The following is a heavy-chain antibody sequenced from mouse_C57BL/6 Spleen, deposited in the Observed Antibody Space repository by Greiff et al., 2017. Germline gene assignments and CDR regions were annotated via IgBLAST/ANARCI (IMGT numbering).Heavy chain of an antibody. CDR1: GFTFSSYA. CDR2: ISDGGSYT. CDR3: ARDTMITTGLAY. V-gene: IGHV5-4*01. J-gene: IGHJ3*01. Sequence: EVHLVESGGGLVKPGGSLKLSCAASGFTFSSYAMSWVRQTPEKRLEWVATISDGGSYTYYPDNVKGRFTISRDNAKNNLYLQMSHLKSEDTAMYYCARDTMITTGLAYWGQGTLVTVSA. D-gene: IGHD2-4*01.